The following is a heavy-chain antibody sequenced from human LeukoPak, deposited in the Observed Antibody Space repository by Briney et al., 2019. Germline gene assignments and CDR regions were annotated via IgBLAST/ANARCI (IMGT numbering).Heavy chain of an antibody. V-gene: IGHV1-2*02. Sequence: ASVKVSCKASGYTFTGYYMHWVRQAPGQGLEWMGWINPNSGGTNYAQKFQGRVTMTRDTSISTAYMELRSLRSDDTAVYYCARWSPVTAINYWGQGTLVTVSS. CDR1: GYTFTGYY. J-gene: IGHJ4*02. CDR3: ARWSPVTAINY. D-gene: IGHD2-21*02. CDR2: INPNSGGT.